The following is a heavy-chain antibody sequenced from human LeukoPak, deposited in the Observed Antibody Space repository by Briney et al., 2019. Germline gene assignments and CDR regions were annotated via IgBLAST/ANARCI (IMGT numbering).Heavy chain of an antibody. Sequence: PSETLSLTCTVSRGSISSYYWNWIRQPPGRGLEWIGFIYYSGSTNYNPSLKSRVTISVDTSKNQFSLKLSSVTAADTAVYYCARGVLWELPYFDYWGQGTLVTVSS. CDR2: IYYSGST. D-gene: IGHD1-26*01. CDR3: ARGVLWELPYFDY. CDR1: RGSISSYY. V-gene: IGHV4-59*01. J-gene: IGHJ4*02.